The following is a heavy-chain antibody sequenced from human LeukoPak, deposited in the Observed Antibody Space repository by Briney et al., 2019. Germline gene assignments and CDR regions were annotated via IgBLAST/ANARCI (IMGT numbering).Heavy chain of an antibody. CDR3: ARDSGSVHYYDSSGPWYYFDY. CDR1: GGTFSSYA. D-gene: IGHD3-22*01. V-gene: IGHV1-69*13. CDR2: IIPIFGTA. J-gene: IGHJ4*02. Sequence: SVKVSCTASGGTFSSYAISWVRQAPGQGLEWMGGIIPIFGTANYAQKFQGRVTITADESTSTAYMELSSLRSEDTAVYYCARDSGSVHYYDSSGPWYYFDYWGQGTLVTVSS.